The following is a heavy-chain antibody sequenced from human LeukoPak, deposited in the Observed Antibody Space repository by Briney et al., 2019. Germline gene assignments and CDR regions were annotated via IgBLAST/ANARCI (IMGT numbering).Heavy chain of an antibody. J-gene: IGHJ3*02. CDR1: GGSFSSYY. V-gene: IGHV4-59*01. CDR3: ASWSDSSGYAFDI. CDR2: IYYSGST. D-gene: IGHD3-22*01. Sequence: SETLSLTCTVSGGSFSSYYWSWIRQPPGKGLEWIGYIYYSGSTNYNPSLKSRVTISVDTSKNQFSLKLSSVTAADTAVYYCASWSDSSGYAFDIWGQGTMVTVSS.